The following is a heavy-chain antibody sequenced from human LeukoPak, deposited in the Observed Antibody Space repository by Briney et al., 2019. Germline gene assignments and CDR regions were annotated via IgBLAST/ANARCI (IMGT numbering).Heavy chain of an antibody. CDR3: ARGRHNNYYDSSGYYPY. J-gene: IGHJ4*02. CDR1: GFTFSAYD. V-gene: IGHV3-13*01. D-gene: IGHD3-22*01. CDR2: IGTLGDT. Sequence: RGSLRLSCAASGFTFSAYDLHWVRQSTGKGLEWVSGIGTLGDTYYADSGKGRFAMSRYNAENSLYLKMNSLRAGDTAAYYCARGRHNNYYDSSGYYPYWGQGILVTVSS.